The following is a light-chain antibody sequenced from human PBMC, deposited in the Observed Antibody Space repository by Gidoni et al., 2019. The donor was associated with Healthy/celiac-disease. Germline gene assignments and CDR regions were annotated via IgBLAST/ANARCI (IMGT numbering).Light chain of an antibody. CDR2: DAS. CDR1: QSVSSY. J-gene: IGKJ4*01. Sequence: ELVLTQSPATLSLSPGERATLSCGASQSVSSYLAWYQQKPGQAPRLLIYDASNRATGIPARFSGSGSGTDFTLTISSLEPEDFAVYYCQQRSNWLTFGGXTKVEIK. V-gene: IGKV3-11*01. CDR3: QQRSNWLT.